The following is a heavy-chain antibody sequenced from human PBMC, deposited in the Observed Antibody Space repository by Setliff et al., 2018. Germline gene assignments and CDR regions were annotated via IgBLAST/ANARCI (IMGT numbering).Heavy chain of an antibody. V-gene: IGHV3-74*01. D-gene: IGHD2-2*01. CDR1: GFTFSNHW. Sequence: GGSLRLSCATSGFTFSNHWMHWLRQAPGEGLVWVSRIRNDGSATKYADSVKGRFTISRDNAKNSLYLQMNSLRAEDTATYYCARSENCFSTHCSPYDYWGQGTLVTVSS. CDR2: IRNDGSAT. CDR3: ARSENCFSTHCSPYDY. J-gene: IGHJ4*02.